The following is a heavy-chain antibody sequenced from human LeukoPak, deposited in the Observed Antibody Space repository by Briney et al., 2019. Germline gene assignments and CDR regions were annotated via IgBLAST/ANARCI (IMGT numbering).Heavy chain of an antibody. CDR3: ARDGDLTPAVPFDY. Sequence: GGSLRLSCAASGFTFSTYGMNWVRQAPGKGLEWVSYISSSGGTIYYADSVKGRFTISRDNAKNSLYLQMNSLRAEDTAVYYCARDGDLTPAVPFDYWGQGTLVTVSS. CDR2: ISSSGGTI. D-gene: IGHD6-25*01. CDR1: GFTFSTYG. V-gene: IGHV3-48*03. J-gene: IGHJ4*02.